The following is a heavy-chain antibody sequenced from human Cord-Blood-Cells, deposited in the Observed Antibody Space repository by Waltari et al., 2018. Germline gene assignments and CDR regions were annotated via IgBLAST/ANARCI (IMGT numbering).Heavy chain of an antibody. J-gene: IGHJ6*02. CDR1: GYSISSGYY. CDR2: IYHSGST. D-gene: IGHD2-21*01. Sequence: QVQLQESGPGLVKPSETLSLTCAVSGYSISSGYYWGWIRQPPGKGLEWIGSIYHSGSTYYNPSLKSRVTISVDTSKNQFSLKLSSVTAADTAVYYCARDRGEDCGGDCYYYYYYGMDVWGQGTTVTVSS. CDR3: ARDRGEDCGGDCYYYYYYGMDV. V-gene: IGHV4-38-2*02.